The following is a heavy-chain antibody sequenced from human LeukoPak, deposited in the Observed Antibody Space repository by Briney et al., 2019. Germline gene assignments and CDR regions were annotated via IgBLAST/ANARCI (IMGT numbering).Heavy chain of an antibody. J-gene: IGHJ4*02. D-gene: IGHD5-24*01. CDR3: ARGDGYNFFDY. CDR1: GFTFSSYW. Sequence: GGSLRLSCAASGFTFSSYWMHWVRQGPGKGLEWVSVFYVGGATYYADSVKGRFTISRDNSENTLYLQMKSLRAEDTAVYYCARGDGYNFFDYWGQGTLVTVSS. CDR2: FYVGGAT. V-gene: IGHV3-53*01.